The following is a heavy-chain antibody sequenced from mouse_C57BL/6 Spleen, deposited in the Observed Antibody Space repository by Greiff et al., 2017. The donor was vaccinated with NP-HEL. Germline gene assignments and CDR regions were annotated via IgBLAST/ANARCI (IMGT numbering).Heavy chain of an antibody. D-gene: IGHD2-4*01. CDR2: INPNNGGT. CDR3: ARYRYDYDYAMDY. J-gene: IGHJ4*01. CDR1: GYTFTDYN. V-gene: IGHV1-18*01. Sequence: EVKLQESGPELVKPGASVKIPCKASGYTFTDYNMDWVKQSHGKSLEWIGDINPNNGGTIYNQKFKGKATLTVDKSSSTAYMELRSLTSEDTAVYYCARYRYDYDYAMDYWGQGTSVTVSS.